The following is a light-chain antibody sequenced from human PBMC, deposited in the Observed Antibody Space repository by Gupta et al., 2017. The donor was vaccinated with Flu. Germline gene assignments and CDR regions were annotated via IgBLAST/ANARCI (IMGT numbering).Light chain of an antibody. J-gene: IGKJ2*01. Sequence: MTQFPSTLSAAVGDRVTITGRASQSISSVLAWYQQKPGKAPKILSYKTSSFKSGVPSRFSGSGSGTEVIFTINSLQPDDAATYYCQFKPTFGQGTKLEIK. CDR2: KTS. CDR1: QSISSV. CDR3: QFKPT. V-gene: IGKV1-5*03.